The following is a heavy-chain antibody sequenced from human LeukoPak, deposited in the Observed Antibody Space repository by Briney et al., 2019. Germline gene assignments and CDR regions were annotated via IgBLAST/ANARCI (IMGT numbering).Heavy chain of an antibody. Sequence: SETLSLTCTVSGGSISTYYWSWIRQPPEKGLEWIGHIFYSGSTTSNPSVKSRVTISVDASRNQFSLKLSSVTAADTATYFCARRLSWTTSHMDVWGKGTTVT. J-gene: IGHJ6*03. V-gene: IGHV4-59*08. CDR1: GGSISTYY. CDR2: IFYSGST. CDR3: ARRLSWTTSHMDV. D-gene: IGHD2/OR15-2a*01.